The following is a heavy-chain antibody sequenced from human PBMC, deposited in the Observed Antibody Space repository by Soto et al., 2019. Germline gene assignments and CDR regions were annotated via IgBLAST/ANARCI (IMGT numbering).Heavy chain of an antibody. D-gene: IGHD2-15*01. V-gene: IGHV3-48*02. CDR2: INFSSDVI. Sequence: DVQLVESGGGLVQPGGSLRLSCSASGFAFSSYSMNWVRQAPGKGLEWLSYINFSSDVIYYEHSVKGRFTISRANAENSLFLQMSSLGDEDTGVYYCVRVAGGSFVWGQGTLVTVSS. J-gene: IGHJ4*02. CDR1: GFAFSSYS. CDR3: VRVAGGSFV.